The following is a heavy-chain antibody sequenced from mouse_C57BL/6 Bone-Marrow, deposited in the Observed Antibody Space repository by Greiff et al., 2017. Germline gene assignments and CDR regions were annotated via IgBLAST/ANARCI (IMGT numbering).Heavy chain of an antibody. Sequence: QVQLQQPGAELVMPGASVKLSCKASGYTFTSYWMHWVKQRPGLGLEWIGEIDPSDSYTNYNQKFKGKSTLTVDKSSSTAYMQLSSLTSEDSAVYYCARGPHWYFDVWGTGTTVTVSS. CDR3: ARGPHWYFDV. J-gene: IGHJ1*03. V-gene: IGHV1-69*01. CDR2: IDPSDSYT. CDR1: GYTFTSYW.